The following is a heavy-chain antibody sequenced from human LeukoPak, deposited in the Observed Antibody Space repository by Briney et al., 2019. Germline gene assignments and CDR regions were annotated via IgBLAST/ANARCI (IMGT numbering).Heavy chain of an antibody. Sequence: SETLSVTCTVSGGSISSSSYYWGWIRQPPGKGLEWIGSIYYSGSTYYNPSLKSRVTISVDTSKNQFSLKLSSVTAADTAVYYCARLPPGIAAAGTPYWGQGTLVTVSS. CDR1: GGSISSSSYY. D-gene: IGHD6-13*01. V-gene: IGHV4-39*01. CDR3: ARLPPGIAAAGTPY. J-gene: IGHJ4*02. CDR2: IYYSGST.